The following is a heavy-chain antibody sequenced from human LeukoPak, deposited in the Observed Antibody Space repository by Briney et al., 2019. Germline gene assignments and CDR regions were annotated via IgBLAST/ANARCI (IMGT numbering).Heavy chain of an antibody. D-gene: IGHD2-2*01. CDR1: GFSFSSYT. V-gene: IGHV3-23*01. J-gene: IGHJ4*02. CDR3: AASLPNIVVVPATKGPFGY. Sequence: GGSLRLSCAASGFSFSSYTMSWVRQAPGKGLEWVSGVSGSGGNIHYADSVKGRFTISRDNSKNTLYLQMNSLRAEDTAVYYCAASLPNIVVVPATKGPFGYWGQGALVTVSS. CDR2: VSGSGGNI.